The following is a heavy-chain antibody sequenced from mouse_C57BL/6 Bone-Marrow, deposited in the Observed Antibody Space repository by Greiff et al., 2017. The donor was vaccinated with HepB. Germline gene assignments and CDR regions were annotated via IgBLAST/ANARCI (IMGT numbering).Heavy chain of an antibody. CDR2: ISYSGST. J-gene: IGHJ4*01. Sequence: EVKLVESGPGLAKPSQTLSLTCSVTGYSITSDYWNWIRKFPGNKLEYMGYISYSGSTYYNPSLKSRISITRDTSKNQYYLQLNSVTTEDTATYYCARSRMVTTRYYYAMDYWGQGTSVTVSS. CDR3: ARSRMVTTRYYYAMDY. V-gene: IGHV3-8*01. D-gene: IGHD2-2*01. CDR1: GYSITSDY.